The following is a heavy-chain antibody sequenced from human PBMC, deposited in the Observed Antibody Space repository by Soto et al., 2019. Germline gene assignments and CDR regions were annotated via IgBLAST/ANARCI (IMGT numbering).Heavy chain of an antibody. CDR2: ISYDGSNK. V-gene: IGHV3-30-3*01. Sequence: GGSLRLSCAASGFTFSSYAMHWVRQAPGKGLEWVAVISYDGSNKYYADSVKGRFTISRDNSKNTLYLQMNSLRAEDTAVYYCARWAIKEWSRVHYYGRDVWGQGTTVTVSS. D-gene: IGHD3-3*01. CDR1: GFTFSSYA. CDR3: ARWAIKEWSRVHYYGRDV. J-gene: IGHJ6*02.